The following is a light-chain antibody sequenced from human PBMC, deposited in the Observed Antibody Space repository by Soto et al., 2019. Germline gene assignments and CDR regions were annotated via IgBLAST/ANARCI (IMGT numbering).Light chain of an antibody. CDR1: SSDIGAYAY. V-gene: IGLV2-14*01. Sequence: QSALTQPASVSGSPGQSITISCTGTSSDIGAYAYVSWFQQYPGKAPTLLIYEITFRPSGVSSRCSGSKSGTTASLIITRRLPEDEADYYFQSYDSSLAHASVFGAGTKLTFL. CDR2: EIT. CDR3: QSYDSSLAHASV. J-gene: IGLJ1*01.